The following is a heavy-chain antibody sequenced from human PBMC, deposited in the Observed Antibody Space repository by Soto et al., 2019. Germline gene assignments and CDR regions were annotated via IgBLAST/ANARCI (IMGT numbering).Heavy chain of an antibody. J-gene: IGHJ4*02. D-gene: IGHD3-10*01. CDR1: GDSITSFY. CDR2: IFYSGTT. Sequence: QVQLQQSGPRLVKASETLSLTCTVSGDSITSFYWSWIRQPPGKGLEWIGDIFYSGTTNYNSSLKSRVTISVDTSKNQFSLRLRSMTAADTAVYYCAERTGGYWGQGTLVTVSS. CDR3: AERTGGY. V-gene: IGHV4-59*08.